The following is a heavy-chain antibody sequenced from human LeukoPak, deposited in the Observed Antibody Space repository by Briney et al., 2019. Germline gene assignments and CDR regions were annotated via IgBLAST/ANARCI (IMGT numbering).Heavy chain of an antibody. V-gene: IGHV3-23*01. D-gene: IGHD4-17*01. J-gene: IGHJ6*04. CDR3: AKDNYYGDYEVTSIFGVD. CDR1: GFTFSSYA. CDR2: ISGSGGST. Sequence: GGSLRLSCAASGFTFSSYAMSWVRQAPGKGLEWVSAISGSGGSTYYADSVKGRFTISRDNSKNTLYLQMNGLRAEDTAVYYCAKDNYYGDYEVTSIFGVDWGKGTTVTVSS.